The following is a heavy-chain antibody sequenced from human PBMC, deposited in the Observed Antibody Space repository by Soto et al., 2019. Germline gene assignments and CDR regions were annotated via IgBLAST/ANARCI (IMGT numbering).Heavy chain of an antibody. V-gene: IGHV3-23*01. CDR3: AKSPIVVATHPHHYYFDY. D-gene: IGHD1-26*01. Sequence: EAQLLESGGGLVQPGGSLRLSCAASGFTFSSYAMSWVRQAPGKGLEWVSAISGSGGSTYYADSVKGRFTISRDNSKNTLYLQMNSLRAEDTAVYYCAKSPIVVATHPHHYYFDYWGQGTLVTVSS. CDR1: GFTFSSYA. J-gene: IGHJ4*02. CDR2: ISGSGGST.